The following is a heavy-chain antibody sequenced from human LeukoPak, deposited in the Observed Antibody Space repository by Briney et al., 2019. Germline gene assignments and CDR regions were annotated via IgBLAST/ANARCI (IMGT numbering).Heavy chain of an antibody. CDR2: INPNSGGT. V-gene: IGHV1-2*06. CDR3: ARVGYYESSGYYEY. D-gene: IGHD3-22*01. CDR1: GYTLTDYY. Sequence: GASVEVSCKASGYTLTDYYMHWVRQAPGQGLEGMGRINPNSGGTNYAQKFQGRVTMTRDTSISTVYMELSRLRSDDTAVYYCARVGYYESSGYYEYWGQGTLVTVSS. J-gene: IGHJ4*02.